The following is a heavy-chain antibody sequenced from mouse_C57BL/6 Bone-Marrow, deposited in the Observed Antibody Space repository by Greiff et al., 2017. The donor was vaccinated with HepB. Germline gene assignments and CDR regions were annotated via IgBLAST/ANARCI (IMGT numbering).Heavy chain of an antibody. CDR2: ISNLAYSI. Sequence: EVQLVESGGGLVQPGGSLKLSCAASGFTFSDDGMAWVRQAPRKGPVWVAFISNLAYSIYYADTVTGRFTISRENAKNTLYLEMSSLRSEDTAMYYCARHGLTGSLFDYWGQGTTRTVSS. D-gene: IGHD4-1*01. J-gene: IGHJ2*01. V-gene: IGHV5-15*01. CDR1: GFTFSDDG. CDR3: ARHGLTGSLFDY.